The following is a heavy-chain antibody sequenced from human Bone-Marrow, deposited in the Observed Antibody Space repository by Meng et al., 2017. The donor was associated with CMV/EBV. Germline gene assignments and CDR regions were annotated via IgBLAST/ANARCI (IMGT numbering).Heavy chain of an antibody. Sequence: GGSLRLSCAASGFTFSSYSMNWVRQAPGKGLEWVSYISSSSSTIYYADSVKGRFTISRDNAKNSLYLQMNSLRAEDTAVYYCARVEGWRIEWTDYWGQGTLVTVSS. CDR1: GFTFSSYS. CDR3: ARVEGWRIEWTDY. CDR2: ISSSSSTI. J-gene: IGHJ4*02. V-gene: IGHV3-48*04. D-gene: IGHD2-15*01.